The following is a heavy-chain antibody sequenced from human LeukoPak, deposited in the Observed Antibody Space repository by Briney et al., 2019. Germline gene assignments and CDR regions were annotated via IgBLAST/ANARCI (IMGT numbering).Heavy chain of an antibody. CDR3: AREDYYDRDRPLDY. V-gene: IGHV1-69*04. CDR2: IIPILGIA. D-gene: IGHD3-22*01. Sequence: SVKVSCKAPGGTFSSYTISWVRQAPGQGLEWMGRIIPILGIANYAQKFQGRVTITADKSTSTAYMELSSLRSEDTAVYYCAREDYYDRDRPLDYWGQGTLVTVSS. CDR1: GGTFSSYT. J-gene: IGHJ4*02.